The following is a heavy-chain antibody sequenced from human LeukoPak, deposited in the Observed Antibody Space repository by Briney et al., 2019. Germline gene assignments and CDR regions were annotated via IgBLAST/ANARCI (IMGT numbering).Heavy chain of an antibody. Sequence: SVKVSCKASGGTFSSYTISWVRQAPGQGLEWMGRITPILGIANYAQKFQGRVTITADKSTSTAYMELSSLRSEDTAVYYCARGVGDGYNWDYWGQGTLVTVSS. D-gene: IGHD5-24*01. V-gene: IGHV1-69*02. CDR2: ITPILGIA. CDR1: GGTFSSYT. J-gene: IGHJ4*02. CDR3: ARGVGDGYNWDY.